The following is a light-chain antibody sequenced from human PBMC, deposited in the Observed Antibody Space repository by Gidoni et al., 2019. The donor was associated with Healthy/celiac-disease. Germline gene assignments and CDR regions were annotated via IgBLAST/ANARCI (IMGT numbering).Light chain of an antibody. CDR1: NIGRKS. Sequence: SYVLTQPPSVSVAPGKTARITCGGNNIGRKSGHWYQQKPGQAPVLVIYYDSDRPSGIPERFSGSNSGNTATLTISRVEAGDEADYYCQVWDSSRGGVFGGGTKLTVL. J-gene: IGLJ3*02. V-gene: IGLV3-21*04. CDR3: QVWDSSRGGV. CDR2: YDS.